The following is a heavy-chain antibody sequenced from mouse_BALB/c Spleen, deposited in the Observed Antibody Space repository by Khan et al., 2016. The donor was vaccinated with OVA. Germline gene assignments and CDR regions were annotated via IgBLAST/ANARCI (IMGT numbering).Heavy chain of an antibody. V-gene: IGHV2-3*01. CDR3: AKWGDGSTYAMDY. Sequence: VQLQESGPGLVAPSQSLSITCTVSGFSLTSYGVNWVRQPPGKGLAWLGVIWGDVSTNYHSALISRLSIFTDNSKSQVFLKMNSMQSDDHTTYYCAKWGDGSTYAMDYWGQGTSVTVSS. J-gene: IGHJ4*01. CDR1: GFSLTSYG. D-gene: IGHD2-3*01. CDR2: IWGDVST.